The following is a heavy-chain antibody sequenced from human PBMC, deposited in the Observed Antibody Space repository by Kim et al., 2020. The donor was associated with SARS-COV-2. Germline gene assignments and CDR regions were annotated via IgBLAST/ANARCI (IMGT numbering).Heavy chain of an antibody. CDR2: I. Sequence: IYYADSVKGRFTISRDNAKNSLYLQMNSLRAEDTAVYYCAREDYYGPGRYWGQGTLVTVSS. J-gene: IGHJ4*02. CDR3: AREDYYGPGRY. V-gene: IGHV3-21*01. D-gene: IGHD3-10*01.